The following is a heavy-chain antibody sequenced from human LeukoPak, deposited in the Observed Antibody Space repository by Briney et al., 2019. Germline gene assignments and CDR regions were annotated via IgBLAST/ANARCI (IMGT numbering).Heavy chain of an antibody. CDR2: MIPIFGTA. J-gene: IGHJ4*02. V-gene: IGHV1-69*05. D-gene: IGHD2-2*01. Sequence: SVKVSCKASGVTFSSYAISWMRQAPGQGLEWMGRMIPIFGTANYAQKFQGRVTITTDESTSTAYMELSSLRSEDTAVYYCARGYCSSTSCYLGYWGQGTLVTVSS. CDR3: ARGYCSSTSCYLGY. CDR1: GVTFSSYA.